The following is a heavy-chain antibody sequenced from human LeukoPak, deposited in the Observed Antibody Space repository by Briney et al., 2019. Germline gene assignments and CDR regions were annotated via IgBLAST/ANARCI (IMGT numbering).Heavy chain of an antibody. CDR1: GYSFTSYW. J-gene: IGHJ4*02. D-gene: IGHD6-19*01. V-gene: IGHV5-51*01. CDR3: ARQGYSSGWYVIYYFDY. CDR2: IYPGDSDT. Sequence: GESQKISCKGSGYSFTSYWIGWVRQMPGKGLEWMGIIYPGDSDTRYSPSFQGQVTISADKSISTAYLQWSSLKASDTAMYYCARQGYSSGWYVIYYFDYWGQGTLVTVSS.